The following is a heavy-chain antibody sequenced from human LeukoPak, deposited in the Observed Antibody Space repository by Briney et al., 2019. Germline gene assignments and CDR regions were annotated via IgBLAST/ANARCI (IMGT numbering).Heavy chain of an antibody. J-gene: IGHJ3*02. V-gene: IGHV4-39*01. D-gene: IGHD1-26*01. CDR2: IHYSGGT. Sequence: PSETLSLTCTVSGGSISSSSYYWGWIRQPPGKGLEWIGSIHYSGGTYYNPPLKSRVTISVDTSKNQFSLKLSSVTAADTAVYYCARGGSSGAFDIWGQGTMVTVSS. CDR3: ARGGSSGAFDI. CDR1: GGSISSSSYY.